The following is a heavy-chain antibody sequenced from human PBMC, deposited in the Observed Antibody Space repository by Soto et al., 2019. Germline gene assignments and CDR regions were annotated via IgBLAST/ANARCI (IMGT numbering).Heavy chain of an antibody. D-gene: IGHD3-10*01. CDR2: INAGNGNT. CDR1: GYTFTSYA. CDR3: ARDQELLWFGELLIWCGP. Sequence: ASVKVSCKASGYTFTSYAMHWVRQAPGQRLEWMGWINAGNGNTKYSQKFQGRVTITRDTSASTAYMELSSLRSEDTAVYYCARDQELLWFGELLIWCGPWGQGTLVTVSS. V-gene: IGHV1-3*01. J-gene: IGHJ5*02.